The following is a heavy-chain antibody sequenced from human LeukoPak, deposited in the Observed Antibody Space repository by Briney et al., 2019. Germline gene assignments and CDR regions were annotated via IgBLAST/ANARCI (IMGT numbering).Heavy chain of an antibody. CDR3: ARDSVRVAARSLDY. J-gene: IGHJ4*02. CDR2: ISSSSSTI. CDR1: GFTFSSYS. D-gene: IGHD6-6*01. Sequence: GGSLRLSCAASGFTFSSYSMNWFRQAPGKGLEWVSYISSSSSTIYYADSVKGRFTISRDNAKNSLYLQMNSLRAEDTAVYYCARDSVRVAARSLDYWGQGTLVTVSS. V-gene: IGHV3-48*04.